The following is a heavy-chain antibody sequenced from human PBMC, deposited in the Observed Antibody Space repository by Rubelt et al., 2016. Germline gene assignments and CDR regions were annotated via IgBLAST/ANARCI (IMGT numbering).Heavy chain of an antibody. CDR2: ISGSGFST. V-gene: IGHV3-23*01. J-gene: IGHJ4*02. CDR3: ASSIFCTDGVCYGGFDY. CDR1: GFSFSMYW. Sequence: GSLRLSCAASGFSFSMYWMHWVRQVPGKGLVWVSLISGSGFSTYYADSVKGRFTISRDNSKKTLYLQMNSLRAEDTAIYYCASSIFCTDGVCYGGFDYWGQGTLVPVSS. D-gene: IGHD2-8*01.